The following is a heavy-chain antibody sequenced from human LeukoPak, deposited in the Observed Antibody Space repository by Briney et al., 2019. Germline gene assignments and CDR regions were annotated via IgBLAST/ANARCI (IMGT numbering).Heavy chain of an antibody. J-gene: IGHJ4*02. CDR1: GGSISSGGYS. D-gene: IGHD4-17*01. V-gene: IGHV4-30-2*01. CDR2: IYHSGST. CDR3: AREIGYGDYGVATDY. Sequence: PSETLSLTCAVSGGSISSGGYSWGWIRQPPGKGLEWIGYIYHSGSTYYNPSLKSRVTISVDRSKNQFSLKLSSVTAADTAVYYCAREIGYGDYGVATDYWGQGTLVTVSS.